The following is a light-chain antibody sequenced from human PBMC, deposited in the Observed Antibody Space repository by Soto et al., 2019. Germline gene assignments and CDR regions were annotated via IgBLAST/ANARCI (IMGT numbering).Light chain of an antibody. CDR1: QSISSL. V-gene: IGKV1-5*03. CDR2: KAS. CDR3: QQLNSYPIT. J-gene: IGKJ5*01. Sequence: DIQMTQSPSTLSASVGDRVTITCRASQSISSLLAWYQQKPGKAPKLLIYKASSLESGVPSRFSGSGSGTEFTLTISSLQPDDFATYFCQQLNSYPITFGQGTRLEIK.